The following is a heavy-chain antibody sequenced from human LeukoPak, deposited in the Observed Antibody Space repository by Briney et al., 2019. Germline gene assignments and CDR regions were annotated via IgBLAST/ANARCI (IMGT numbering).Heavy chain of an antibody. Sequence: GGSLRLSCAASGFIVSNNYMSWARQAPGKGLEWVSIISTRGTTYYADSVKGRFTISRDNSQNTLYLQMNSLRAEDTAVYYCAKTGPYFDYWGQGTLVTVSS. J-gene: IGHJ4*02. CDR2: ISTRGTT. CDR1: GFIVSNNY. V-gene: IGHV3-66*01. CDR3: AKTGPYFDY.